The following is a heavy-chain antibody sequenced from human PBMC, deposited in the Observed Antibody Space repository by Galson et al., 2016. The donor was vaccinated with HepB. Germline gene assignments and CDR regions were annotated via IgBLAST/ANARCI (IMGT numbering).Heavy chain of an antibody. CDR1: GFTSSTSV. CDR2: IVAGSGNT. Sequence: SVKVSCKASGFTSSTSVVQWVRQARGQRLEWIGWIVAGSGNTKYAPTLQERVVISRDMSAGIVYMELTGLRTEDTAVYYCASTAPRGVVVVPANWFGPWGPGTLVTVSS. J-gene: IGHJ5*02. V-gene: IGHV1-58*01. D-gene: IGHD2-2*01. CDR3: ASTAPRGVVVVPANWFGP.